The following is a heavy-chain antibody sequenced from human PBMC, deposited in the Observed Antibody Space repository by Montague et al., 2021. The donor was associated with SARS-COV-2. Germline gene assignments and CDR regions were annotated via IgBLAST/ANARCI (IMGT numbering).Heavy chain of an antibody. J-gene: IGHJ4*02. V-gene: IGHV4-4*02. CDR1: GGSISSINW. D-gene: IGHD6-19*01. CDR2: IYHSGST. CDR3: ARTGDRSGWHSFDY. Sequence: SETLSLTCVVSGGSISSINWWCWVRQPPGKGLEWIGEIYHSGSTNYNPSLKSRVIISVDKAKNQFSLKLSSVTAADTAVYYCARTGDRSGWHSFDYWGQGTLVTVSS.